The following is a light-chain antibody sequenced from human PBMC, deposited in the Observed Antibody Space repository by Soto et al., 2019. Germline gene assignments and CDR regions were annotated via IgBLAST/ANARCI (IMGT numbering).Light chain of an antibody. CDR2: DAS. CDR3: QHSGT. CDR1: QSITNW. Sequence: DIPMTQSPSTLSASVGDRVTITCRASQSITNWLAWYQQRPGKAPNLLIYDASTLESGVPSRFSGSGSGTEFTLAISGLQPEDFATYYCQHSGTFGQGTKVEIK. J-gene: IGKJ1*01. V-gene: IGKV1-5*01.